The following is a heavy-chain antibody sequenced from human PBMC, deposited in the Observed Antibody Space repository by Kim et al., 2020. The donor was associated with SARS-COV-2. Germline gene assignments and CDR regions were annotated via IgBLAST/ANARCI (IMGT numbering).Heavy chain of an antibody. CDR1: GGSISSYY. Sequence: SETLSLTCTVSGGSISSYYWSWIRQPPGKGLEWIGYIYYSGSTNYNPSLKSRVTISVDTSKNQFSLKLSSVTAADTAVYYCARMLLGSSSSGWFDPWGQGTLVTVSS. D-gene: IGHD6-6*01. V-gene: IGHV4-59*01. CDR2: IYYSGST. J-gene: IGHJ5*02. CDR3: ARMLLGSSSSGWFDP.